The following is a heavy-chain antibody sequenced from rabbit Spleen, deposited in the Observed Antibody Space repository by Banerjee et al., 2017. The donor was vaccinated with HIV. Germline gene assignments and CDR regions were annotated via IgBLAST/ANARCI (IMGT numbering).Heavy chain of an antibody. Sequence: QEQLVESGGGLVQPEGSLTLTCKASGFSFGDRDVMCWVRQAPGKGLEWIACINAATAKPVYATWAKGRFTISRSSSTTVTLRITSLTAADAATYFCARDLVGDIGWNFGWWGQGALVTVS. D-gene: IGHD2-1*01. CDR3: ARDLVGDIGWNFGW. CDR1: GFSFGDRDV. J-gene: IGHJ4*01. CDR2: INAATAKP. V-gene: IGHV1S45*01.